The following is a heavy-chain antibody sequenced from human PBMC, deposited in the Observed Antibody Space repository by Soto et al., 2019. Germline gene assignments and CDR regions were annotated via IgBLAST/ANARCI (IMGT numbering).Heavy chain of an antibody. Sequence: SETLSLTGXVDGGSFSGYYWSWIRQPPGKGLEWIGEINHSGSTNYNPSLKSRVTISVDTSKNQFSLKLSSVTAADTAVYYCARLGYCSGGSCYFAPPNDYWGQGTLVTVSS. J-gene: IGHJ4*02. CDR2: INHSGST. CDR1: GGSFSGYY. V-gene: IGHV4-34*01. CDR3: ARLGYCSGGSCYFAPPNDY. D-gene: IGHD2-15*01.